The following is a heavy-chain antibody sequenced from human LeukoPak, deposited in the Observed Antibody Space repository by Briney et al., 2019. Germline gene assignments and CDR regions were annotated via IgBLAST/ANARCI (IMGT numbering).Heavy chain of an antibody. CDR2: IYYSGST. CDR3: ARWGRIAAAGIRGIFDY. CDR1: GGSISSSSYY. J-gene: IGHJ4*02. Sequence: KSSETLSLTCTVSGGSISSSSYYWGWIRQPPGKGLEWIGSIYYSGSTYYNPSLKSRVTISVDTSKNQFSLKLNSVTAADTAVYYCARWGRIAAAGIRGIFDYWGQGTLVTVSS. D-gene: IGHD6-13*01. V-gene: IGHV4-39*07.